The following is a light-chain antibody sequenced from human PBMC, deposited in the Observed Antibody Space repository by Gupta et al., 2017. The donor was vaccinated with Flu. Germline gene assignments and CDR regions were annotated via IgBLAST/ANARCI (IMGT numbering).Light chain of an antibody. CDR2: EVI. J-gene: IGLJ2*01. V-gene: IGLV2-8*01. Sequence: TSSDVGGYNYVSWYQQHPGKAPKPMIYEVIKRPSGVPDRFSGSKSGNTASLTVSGLQAEDEADYYCSSYAGSNNLVFGGGTKLTVL. CDR1: SSDVGGYNY. CDR3: SSYAGSNNLV.